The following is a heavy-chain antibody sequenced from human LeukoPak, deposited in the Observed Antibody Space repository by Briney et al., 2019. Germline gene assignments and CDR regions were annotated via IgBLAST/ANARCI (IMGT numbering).Heavy chain of an antibody. J-gene: IGHJ4*02. CDR1: GFTFSSYT. CDR3: AKWGDYDVLTGYYVSDY. V-gene: IGHV3-23*01. Sequence: GGSLRLSCAASGFTFSSYTMNWVRQGPGKGLEWVSSITGSGGDTHYADSVKGRFTISRDNSKNTVFLQINSLRAEDTAVYYCAKWGDYDVLTGYYVSDYWGQGTLVTVSS. D-gene: IGHD3-9*01. CDR2: ITGSGGDT.